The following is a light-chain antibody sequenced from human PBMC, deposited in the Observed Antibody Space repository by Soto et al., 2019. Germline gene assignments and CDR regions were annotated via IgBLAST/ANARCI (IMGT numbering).Light chain of an antibody. CDR2: GAS. Sequence: EIVLTQSPGTLSLSPGERATLSCRASQSLSSSYLAWYQHKPGQAPRLLIYGASTRAAGIPDRFSGSGSGTDFTLTISRLEPEDFAVYYCQQYGSSLFTFGPGTKVDIK. CDR3: QQYGSSLFT. CDR1: QSLSSSY. V-gene: IGKV3-20*01. J-gene: IGKJ3*01.